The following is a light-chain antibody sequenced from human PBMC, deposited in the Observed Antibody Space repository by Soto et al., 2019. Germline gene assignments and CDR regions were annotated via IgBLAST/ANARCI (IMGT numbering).Light chain of an antibody. J-gene: IGKJ1*01. CDR1: HSHLHSNGYNY. Sequence: DIVMTQSPLSLPVTPGEPASISCRSSHSHLHSNGYNYLDWYLQKPGQSPQLLIYLGSNRASGVPDRFSGSGSGTDFTLKISRVVAEDVGVYYCMQALQTPWTFGQGTKVEIK. CDR3: MQALQTPWT. CDR2: LGS. V-gene: IGKV2-28*01.